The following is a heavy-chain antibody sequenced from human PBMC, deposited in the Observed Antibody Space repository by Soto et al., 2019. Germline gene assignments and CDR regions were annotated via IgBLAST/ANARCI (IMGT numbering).Heavy chain of an antibody. J-gene: IGHJ4*02. D-gene: IGHD2-15*01. Sequence: QVHLVESGGGVVQPGQSLRLSCAASGFTFSTYAMHWLRQAPGKGLEWVAIISYDATNKFYGDSVKGRFTISRDTSKNTLDLQMNGLRPEDTAVYYCAKTDPGGRCSGICYPDYWGQGTLVAVSS. CDR3: AKTDPGGRCSGICYPDY. CDR1: GFTFSTYA. V-gene: IGHV3-30*18. CDR2: ISYDATNK.